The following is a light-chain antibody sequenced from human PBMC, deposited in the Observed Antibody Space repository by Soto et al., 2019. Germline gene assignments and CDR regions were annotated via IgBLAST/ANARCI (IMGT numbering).Light chain of an antibody. J-gene: IGKJ3*01. V-gene: IGKV3D-7*01. CDR2: GAS. CDR1: QSVSSSY. Sequence: PGERVTLSCRASQSVSSSYLTWYQQKPGQAPRLLIYGASTRATSIPARFSGSGSGTDFTLTISSLQPEDFAVYYCQQDSDPLFGPGTKVDIK. CDR3: QQDSDPL.